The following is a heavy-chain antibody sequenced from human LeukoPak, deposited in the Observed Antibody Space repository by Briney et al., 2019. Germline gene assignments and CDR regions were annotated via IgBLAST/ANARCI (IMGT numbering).Heavy chain of an antibody. Sequence: PGGSLRLSCAASGFIFNNYGMQWVRQAPGKGLEWEAFISYDGSREYYADSVLGRFSISRDDSKNTLYLQMNSLRVEDTAVYYCAKQGSLPWYYYGVDVWGRGTTVTVSS. CDR3: AKQGSLPWYYYGVDV. D-gene: IGHD2-15*01. CDR2: ISYDGSRE. J-gene: IGHJ6*02. CDR1: GFIFNNYG. V-gene: IGHV3-30*18.